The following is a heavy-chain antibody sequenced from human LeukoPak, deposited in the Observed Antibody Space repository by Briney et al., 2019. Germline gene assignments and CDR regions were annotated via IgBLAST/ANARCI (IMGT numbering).Heavy chain of an antibody. V-gene: IGHV4-39*07. J-gene: IGHJ3*02. CDR3: ASTYYYGSSGPLAFDI. CDR1: GGSISSSSYY. D-gene: IGHD3-22*01. CDR2: IYYSGST. Sequence: SETLSLTCTVSGGSISSSSYYWGWIRQPPGKGLEWIGSIYYSGSTYYNPSLKSRVTISVDTSKNQFSLKLSSVTAADTAVYYCASTYYYGSSGPLAFDIWGQGTMVTVSS.